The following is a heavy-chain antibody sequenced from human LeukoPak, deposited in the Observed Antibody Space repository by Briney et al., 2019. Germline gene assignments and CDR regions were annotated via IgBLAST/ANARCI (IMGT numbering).Heavy chain of an antibody. J-gene: IGHJ5*02. CDR3: AKCRFGSTSCYWFDWFDP. D-gene: IGHD2-2*01. CDR2: ISGSGGST. CDR1: GFTFRSYA. Sequence: PGGSLRLSCAASGFTFRSYAMSWVRQAPGKGLEWVSAISGSGGSTYYADSVKGRFTISRDNSKNTLYLQMNSLRAEDTAVYYCAKCRFGSTSCYWFDWFDPWGQGTLVTVSS. V-gene: IGHV3-23*01.